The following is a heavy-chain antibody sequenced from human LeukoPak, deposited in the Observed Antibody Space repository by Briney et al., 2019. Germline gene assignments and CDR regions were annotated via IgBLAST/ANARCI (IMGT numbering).Heavy chain of an antibody. CDR2: TKSDGITI. CDR1: GFTFSNYM. Sequence: GGSLRLSCAASGFTFSNYMMHWVRQAPGKGLVWVSRTKSDGITITYADSVKGRFTISRDNAKNTLYLQMNSLRAEDTAVYYCLRDLNWSLDQWGQGTLVTVSS. J-gene: IGHJ4*02. CDR3: LRDLNWSLDQ. V-gene: IGHV3-74*01. D-gene: IGHD1-20*01.